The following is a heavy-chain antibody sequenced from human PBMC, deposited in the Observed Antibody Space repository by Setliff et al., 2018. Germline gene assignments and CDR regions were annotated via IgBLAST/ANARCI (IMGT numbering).Heavy chain of an antibody. CDR2: TRNRANSYIT. V-gene: IGHV3-72*01. Sequence: GGSLRLSCEASGFTFSDHYMDWVRQAPGKGLGWIGRTRNRANSYITDYAASVKGRFIISRDDSTLYLQMNSLKIEDTAVYYCAKPQVELRWGFESWGQGTPVTVSS. J-gene: IGHJ4*02. CDR3: AKPQVELRWGFES. CDR1: GFTFSDHY. D-gene: IGHD1-7*01.